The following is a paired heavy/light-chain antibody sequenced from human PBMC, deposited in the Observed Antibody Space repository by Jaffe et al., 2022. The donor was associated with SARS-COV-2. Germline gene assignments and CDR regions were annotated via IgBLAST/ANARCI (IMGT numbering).Light chain of an antibody. Sequence: QSVLTQPPSASGTPGQRVIIPCSGSSSNIATNLVTWYQHLTETAPKLLIYANNQRPSGVPDRFSGSKSGTSASLAISGLRSEDEADYYCATWDDSLSGWVFGGGTKLTVL. CDR3: ATWDDSLSGWV. V-gene: IGLV1-47*01. CDR1: SSNIATNL. J-gene: IGLJ3*02. CDR2: ANN.
Heavy chain of an antibody. D-gene: IGHD6-19*01. J-gene: IGHJ6*02. Sequence: EVQLVESGGGLVQPGGSLRLSCAASGFTFSDHYMNWVRQSPGKGLEWLAHIRDKAHSYTTNYAASVKGRFTISRDDSKDSLYLQMNSLRTEDTAIYYCTRDAGAVAGRYYFHGMDVWGQGTMVTVSS. CDR1: GFTFSDHY. CDR3: TRDAGAVAGRYYFHGMDV. CDR2: IRDKAHSYTT. V-gene: IGHV3-72*01.